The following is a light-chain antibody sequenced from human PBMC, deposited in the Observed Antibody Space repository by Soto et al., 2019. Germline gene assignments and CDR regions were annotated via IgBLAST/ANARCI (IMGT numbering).Light chain of an antibody. J-gene: IGLJ1*01. CDR3: CSYVSSKTYV. CDR2: EVS. V-gene: IGLV2-14*01. Sequence: QSVLTQPASVSGSPGQSITISCTGTRTDVGGYNFVSWYQQHPGKAPKLIIYEVSNRPSGVSNRSSGSKSDNTASLTISGLQAEDEADYYCCSYVSSKTYVFGTGTKV. CDR1: RTDVGGYNF.